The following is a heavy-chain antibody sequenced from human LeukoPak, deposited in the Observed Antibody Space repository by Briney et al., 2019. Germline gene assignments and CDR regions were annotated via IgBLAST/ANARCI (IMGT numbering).Heavy chain of an antibody. J-gene: IGHJ4*02. CDR2: INSDGSTT. Sequence: PGGSLRLSCAASGFTFSSYWMHWVRQAPGKGLVWFSRINSDGSTTSYADSVKGRFTISRDNAKNTLYLQMNSLRAEDTAVYYCARDPYDILTGPYFDYWGQGTLVTVSS. CDR1: GFTFSSYW. V-gene: IGHV3-74*01. CDR3: ARDPYDILTGPYFDY. D-gene: IGHD3-9*01.